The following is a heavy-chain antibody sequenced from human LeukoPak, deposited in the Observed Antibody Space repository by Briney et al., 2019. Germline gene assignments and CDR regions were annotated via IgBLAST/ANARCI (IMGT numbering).Heavy chain of an antibody. CDR1: GYTFTGYY. CDR3: ARDSDDSSGYYYNY. Sequence: ASVKVSCKASGYTFTGYYMHWVRQAPGQGLEWMGWINPNSGGTNYAQKFQGRVTMTRDTSISTAYMKLSRLRSDDTAVYYCARDSDDSSGYYYNYWGQGTLVTVSS. CDR2: INPNSGGT. J-gene: IGHJ4*02. D-gene: IGHD3-22*01. V-gene: IGHV1-2*02.